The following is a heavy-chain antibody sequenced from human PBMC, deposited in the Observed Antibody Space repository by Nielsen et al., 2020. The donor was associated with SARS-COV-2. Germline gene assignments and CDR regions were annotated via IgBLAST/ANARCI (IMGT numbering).Heavy chain of an antibody. V-gene: IGHV4-34*01. J-gene: IGHJ5*02. CDR3: AASDYYGSIRDL. CDR1: GGSFSGYY. D-gene: IGHD3-10*01. CDR2: INHSGST. Sequence: GSLRLSCAVYGGSFSGYYWSWIRQPPGKGLEWIGEINHSGSTNYNPSLKSRVTISVDTSKNQFSLKLSSVTAADTAVYYCAASDYYGSIRDLWGQGTLVTVSS.